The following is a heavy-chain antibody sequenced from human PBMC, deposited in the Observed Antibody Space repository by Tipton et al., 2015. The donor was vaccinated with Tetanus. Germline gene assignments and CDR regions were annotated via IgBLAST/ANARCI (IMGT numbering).Heavy chain of an antibody. Sequence: TLSLTCAVYGGSFSGYYWSWIRQPPGKGLEWIGEINHSGSTNYNPSLKSRVTISVDTSKNQFSLKLSSVTAADTAVYYCARGNGIRQQLAPSDAFDIWGQGTMVTVSS. CDR1: GGSFSGYY. V-gene: IGHV4-34*01. D-gene: IGHD6-13*01. J-gene: IGHJ3*02. CDR2: INHSGST. CDR3: ARGNGIRQQLAPSDAFDI.